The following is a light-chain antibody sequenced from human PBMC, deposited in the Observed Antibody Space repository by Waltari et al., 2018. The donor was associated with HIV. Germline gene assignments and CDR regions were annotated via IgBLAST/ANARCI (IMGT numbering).Light chain of an antibody. CDR2: AAS. Sequence: DLQMTQSPSSLSASVGDRVTITCRASQSISSSLNWYQQNPGKSPKLLIYAASTLQSGVPSRFSGSGSGTDFTLTISSLQPEDFATYYCQQSFSTPLTFGGGTKVEIK. J-gene: IGKJ4*01. CDR1: QSISSS. CDR3: QQSFSTPLT. V-gene: IGKV1-39*01.